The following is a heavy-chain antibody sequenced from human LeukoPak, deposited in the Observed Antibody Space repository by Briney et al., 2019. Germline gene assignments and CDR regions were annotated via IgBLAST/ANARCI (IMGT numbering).Heavy chain of an antibody. V-gene: IGHV1-69*13. CDR2: IIPIFGTA. CDR3: ARDGAPKEYYYDYYYMDV. CDR1: GGTFSSYA. Sequence: GASVKVSCKASGGTFSSYAISWVRQAPGQGLEWMGGIIPIFGTANYAQKFQGRVTITADESTSTAYMELSSLRSEDTAVYYCARDGAPKEYYYDYYYMDVWGKGTTVTVSS. D-gene: IGHD3-16*01. J-gene: IGHJ6*03.